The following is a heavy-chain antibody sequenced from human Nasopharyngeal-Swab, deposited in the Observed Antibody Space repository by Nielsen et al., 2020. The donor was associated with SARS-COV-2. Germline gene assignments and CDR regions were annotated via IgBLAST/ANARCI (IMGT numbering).Heavy chain of an antibody. CDR2: IYTSGST. J-gene: IGHJ4*02. D-gene: IGHD3-10*01. CDR3: ARESLHYYGSGSYYNVLDY. Sequence: SETLSLTCTVSGGSIRSYYWSWIRQPAGKGLEWIGRIYTSGSTNYNPSLKSRVTMSVDTSKNQFSLKLSSVTAADTAVYYCARESLHYYGSGSYYNVLDYWGQGTLVTVSS. V-gene: IGHV4-4*07. CDR1: GGSIRSYY.